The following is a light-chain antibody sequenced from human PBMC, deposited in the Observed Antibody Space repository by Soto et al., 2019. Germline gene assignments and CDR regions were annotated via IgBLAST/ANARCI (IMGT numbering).Light chain of an antibody. Sequence: DIQMTQSPSSLSASVGDRVTITCRASQSISSYLNWYQQKPGKAPKLLIYAASSLTSGVPSRFSGSGSGTDFTLTISSRQAEDFATYYCQQIYSTPYTFGQGTKLEIK. CDR1: QSISSY. CDR3: QQIYSTPYT. V-gene: IGKV1-39*01. J-gene: IGKJ2*01. CDR2: AAS.